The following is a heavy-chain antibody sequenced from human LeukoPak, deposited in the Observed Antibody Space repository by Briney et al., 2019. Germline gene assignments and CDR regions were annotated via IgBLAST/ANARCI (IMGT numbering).Heavy chain of an antibody. Sequence: SQTLSLTCTASGGSISSGSYYWSWIRQPAGKGLEWIGRIYTSGSTNYNPSLKSRVTISVDTSKNQFSLKLSSVTAADTAVYYCARDSYYYDSSGYYRIYYFDYWGQGTLVTVSS. CDR3: ARDSYYYDSSGYYRIYYFDY. CDR2: IYTSGST. J-gene: IGHJ4*02. V-gene: IGHV4-61*02. CDR1: GGSISSGSYY. D-gene: IGHD3-22*01.